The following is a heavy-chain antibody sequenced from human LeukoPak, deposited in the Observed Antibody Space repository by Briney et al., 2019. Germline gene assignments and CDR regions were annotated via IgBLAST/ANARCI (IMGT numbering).Heavy chain of an antibody. CDR3: ARGFVVAAAGNWYYYGMDV. CDR2: IYTSGST. Sequence: SETLSLTCTVSGGSISSYYWSWIRQPAGKGLEWTGRIYTSGSTNYNPSLKSRVTMSVDTSKNQFSLKLSSVTAADTAVYYCARGFVVAAAGNWYYYGMDVWAKGPRSPSP. J-gene: IGHJ6*02. CDR1: GGSISSYY. D-gene: IGHD6-13*01. V-gene: IGHV4-4*07.